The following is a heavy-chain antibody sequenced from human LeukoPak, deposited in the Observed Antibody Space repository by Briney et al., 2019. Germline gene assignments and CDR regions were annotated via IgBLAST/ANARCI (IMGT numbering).Heavy chain of an antibody. CDR1: GFTFSGYG. CDR3: ARDIAPGGQYYFDY. CDR2: IWYDGINK. J-gene: IGHJ4*02. V-gene: IGHV3-33*01. Sequence: PGGSLRLSCAASGFTFSGYGMHWARQAPGKGLVWVAVIWYDGINKYYGDSVKGRFTISRDSSKNTLYLQMNSLRAEDTAVYYCARDIAPGGQYYFDYWGQGTLVTVSS. D-gene: IGHD6-13*01.